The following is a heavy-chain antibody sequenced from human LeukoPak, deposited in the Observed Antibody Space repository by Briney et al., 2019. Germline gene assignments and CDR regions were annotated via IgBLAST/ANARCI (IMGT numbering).Heavy chain of an antibody. CDR3: ARVRGSYANDY. D-gene: IGHD3-10*01. J-gene: IGHJ4*02. V-gene: IGHV3-11*04. Sequence: PGGSPRLSCAASGFTFSDYYMSWIRQAPGKGLEWISYISSSGSNIYYADSVKGRFTISRDNAKNSLYLQMNSLRAEDTAVYYCARVRGSYANDYWGQGTLVTVSS. CDR2: ISSSGSNI. CDR1: GFTFSDYY.